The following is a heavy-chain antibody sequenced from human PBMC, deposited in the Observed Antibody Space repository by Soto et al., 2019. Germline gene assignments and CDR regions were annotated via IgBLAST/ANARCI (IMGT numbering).Heavy chain of an antibody. CDR3: AKIGYSNVWVFEY. CDR2: IWYDGSNK. V-gene: IGHV3-33*06. D-gene: IGHD1-26*01. Sequence: QVQLVESGGGVVQPGRSLRLSCAASGFTFSNYGMHWVRQAPGKGLEWVAVIWYDGSNKYYTDSVKGRFTISRDNSKNTLYLQMNSLRAEDTAVYYCAKIGYSNVWVFEYWGQGTLVTVSS. J-gene: IGHJ4*02. CDR1: GFTFSNYG.